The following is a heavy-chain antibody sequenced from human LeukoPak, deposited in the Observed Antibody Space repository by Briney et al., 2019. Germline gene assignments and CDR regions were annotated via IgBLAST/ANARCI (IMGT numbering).Heavy chain of an antibody. D-gene: IGHD3-16*02. V-gene: IGHV4-4*07. CDR2: IYTTGRT. J-gene: IGHJ4*02. CDR3: ARAGYTISSYRFDY. CDR1: GGSISSYW. Sequence: SETLSLICSVSGGSISSYWWSSIRQPAGKGLEFIGRIYTTGRTNYNPSLKSRVSMSVDTSKNKFSLEPRSVTAADTAVYFCARAGYTISSYRFDYWGPGALVTAS.